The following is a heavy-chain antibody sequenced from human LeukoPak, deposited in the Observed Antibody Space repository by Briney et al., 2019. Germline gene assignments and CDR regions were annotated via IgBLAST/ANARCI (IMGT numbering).Heavy chain of an antibody. Sequence: GGSLRLSCTASGFTFTNYDIHWVRQAPGKGLEWVAVISFDGSNRNYADSVKGRLTVSRDSSKDTVYLQMNSLRSDDTAVYYCAKDRSQGLAQTLHFWGQGTLVTVSS. J-gene: IGHJ4*02. CDR2: ISFDGSNR. CDR1: GFTFTNYD. V-gene: IGHV3-30*18. D-gene: IGHD6-19*01. CDR3: AKDRSQGLAQTLHF.